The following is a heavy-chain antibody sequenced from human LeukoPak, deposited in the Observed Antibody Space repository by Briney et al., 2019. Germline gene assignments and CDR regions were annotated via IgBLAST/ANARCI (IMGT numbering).Heavy chain of an antibody. V-gene: IGHV4-34*01. CDR3: ARATMFDH. J-gene: IGHJ4*02. D-gene: IGHD3-10*01. CDR1: GGSFSGYY. Sequence: SETLSLTCAVYGGSFSGYYWSWIRQPPGKGLEWIGEINHSGSTNYNPSLKSRVTISVDTSKNQFSLKLSSVTAADTAVYYCARATMFDHWGQGTLVTVSS. CDR2: INHSGST.